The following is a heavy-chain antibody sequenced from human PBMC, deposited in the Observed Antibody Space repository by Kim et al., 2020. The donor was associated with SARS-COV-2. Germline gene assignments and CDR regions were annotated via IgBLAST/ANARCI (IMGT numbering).Heavy chain of an antibody. J-gene: IGHJ4*02. CDR3: ARDRKPDY. Sequence: GGSLRLSCAASGFTFSSYGMHWVRQAPGKGLEWVAVISYDGSNKYYADSVKGRFTISRDNSKNTLYLQMNSLRAEDTAVYYCARDRKPDYWGQGTLVTVSS. CDR2: ISYDGSNK. V-gene: IGHV3-33*05. CDR1: GFTFSSYG.